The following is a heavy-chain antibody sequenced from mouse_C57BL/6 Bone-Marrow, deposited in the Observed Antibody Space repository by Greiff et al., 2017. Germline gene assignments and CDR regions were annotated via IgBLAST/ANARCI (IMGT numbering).Heavy chain of an antibody. D-gene: IGHD2-2*01. CDR1: GFNIKDDY. CDR2: IYPENGDT. J-gene: IGHJ2*01. Sequence: VQLQQSGAELVRPGASVKLSCTASGFNIKDDYMHWVQQRPEQGLEWIGWIYPENGDTEYASKFQGKATITADTSSNTAYLQLSSRTSEDTAVYYCTTGGYDEGAFANWGQGTTLTVSS. V-gene: IGHV14-4*01. CDR3: TTGGYDEGAFAN.